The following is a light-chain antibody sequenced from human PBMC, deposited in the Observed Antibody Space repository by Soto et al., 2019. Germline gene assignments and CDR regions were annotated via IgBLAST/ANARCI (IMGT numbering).Light chain of an antibody. CDR2: AAS. J-gene: IGKJ1*01. CDR3: QQDNSFPRT. V-gene: IGKV1D-12*01. CDR1: QAISTW. Sequence: DIQMTQSPSSVSASVGDRVTITCRASQAISTWLAWYQQKPGKAPKLLIYAASNVQTGVPSRFSGSGSGTDFTLTISSLQPEDFATYYCQQDNSFPRTFGQGTKVEIE.